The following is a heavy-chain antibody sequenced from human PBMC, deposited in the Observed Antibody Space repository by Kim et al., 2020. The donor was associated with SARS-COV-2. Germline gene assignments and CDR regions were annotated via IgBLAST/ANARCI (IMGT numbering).Heavy chain of an antibody. V-gene: IGHV3-21*06. J-gene: IGHJ4*02. D-gene: IGHD5-18*01. Sequence: GGSLRLSCAASGFTFSSSSMNWVRQAPGKGLEWVSSISTSSSYMYYADSVKGRLTISRDNAKNSLYLQMNSLRAEDTAVYYCARGGAYVDTAMDYYFGYWGQGTLVTVSS. CDR2: ISTSSSYM. CDR3: ARGGAYVDTAMDYYFGY. CDR1: GFTFSSSS.